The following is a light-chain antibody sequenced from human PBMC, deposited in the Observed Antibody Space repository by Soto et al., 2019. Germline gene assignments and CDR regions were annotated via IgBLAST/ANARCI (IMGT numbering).Light chain of an antibody. J-gene: IGKJ4*01. V-gene: IGKV3-11*01. CDR1: QSVTTQ. CDR2: DAS. CDR3: LQRSKWPLT. Sequence: EIALTQSPATLSLSPGERATLSCRASQSVTTQLAWYQQRPGQAPRLLIHDASNRATGIPARFSGSGSGTDFTVTISSLEPEDFAVYYCLQRSKWPLTFGGGTKVEIK.